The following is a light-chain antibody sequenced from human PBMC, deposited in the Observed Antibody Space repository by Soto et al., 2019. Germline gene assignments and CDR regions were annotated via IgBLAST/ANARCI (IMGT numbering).Light chain of an antibody. CDR2: GAS. Sequence: IVMTHSPATLSVSPLERATLSCRASQSVSRNLAWSQQKPGQAPRLLIYGASTRATGIPARFSVSGSGTEFTLTISSLQSEDFAVYYCQQYNNWPHTFGQGTKVDIK. V-gene: IGKV3-15*01. J-gene: IGKJ1*01. CDR1: QSVSRN. CDR3: QQYNNWPHT.